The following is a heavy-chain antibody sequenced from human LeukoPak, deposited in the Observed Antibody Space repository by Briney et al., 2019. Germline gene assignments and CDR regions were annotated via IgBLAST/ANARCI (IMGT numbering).Heavy chain of an antibody. CDR3: ARQSKVGVTDY. J-gene: IGHJ4*02. V-gene: IGHV3-21*01. D-gene: IGHD3-10*01. CDR1: GFTFSSYS. Sequence: GGSLRLSCAASGFTFSSYSINWVRQAPGEGLEWVSSISSSSSYIYYADSVKGRFTISRDNAKNSLYLQMNSLRAEDTAVYYCARQSKVGVTDYWGQGTLVTVSS. CDR2: ISSSSSYI.